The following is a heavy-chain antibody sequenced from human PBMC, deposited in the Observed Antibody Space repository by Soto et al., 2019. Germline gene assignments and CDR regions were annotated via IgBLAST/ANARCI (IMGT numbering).Heavy chain of an antibody. V-gene: IGHV4-31*03. CDR3: ARVMKAWFDP. D-gene: IGHD3-16*01. Sequence: PSETMALTCTVSGGSISSGGYYWSWIRQHPGKGLEWIGYIYYSGSTYYNPSLKSRVTISVDTSKNQFSLKLSSVTAADTAVYYCARVMKAWFDPWGQGTLVTVSS. CDR2: IYYSGST. J-gene: IGHJ5*02. CDR1: GGSISSGGYY.